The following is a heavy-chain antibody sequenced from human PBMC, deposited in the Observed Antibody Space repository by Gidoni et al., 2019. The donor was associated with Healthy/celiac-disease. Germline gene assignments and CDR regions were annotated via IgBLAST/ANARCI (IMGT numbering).Heavy chain of an antibody. CDR3: ALDIVVVPAAIRTRAFDI. Sequence: QVQLQQWGAGLLKPSETLSLTCAVYAGSFSGYYWSWIRQPPGKGLEWIGEINHSGSTNYNPSLKSRVTISVDTSKNQFSLKLSSVTAADTAVYYCALDIVVVPAAIRTRAFDIWGQGTMVTVSS. CDR1: AGSFSGYY. CDR2: INHSGST. V-gene: IGHV4-34*01. J-gene: IGHJ3*02. D-gene: IGHD2-2*02.